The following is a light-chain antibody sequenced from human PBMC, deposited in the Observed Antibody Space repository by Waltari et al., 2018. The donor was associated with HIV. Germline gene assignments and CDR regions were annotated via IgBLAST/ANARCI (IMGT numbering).Light chain of an antibody. V-gene: IGLV1-44*01. J-gene: IGLJ3*02. CDR1: SSNIGSNA. CDR2: SAN. CDR3: AAWDDSLNGPL. Sequence: QSVLTQPPSASGTPGQRGTISCSGSSSNIGSNAVNWYQQVPGTAPKLLIYSANQRPSGVPDRFSGSKSGTSASLAIRGLQSEDEAHYYCAAWDDSLNGPLFGGGTKLTVL.